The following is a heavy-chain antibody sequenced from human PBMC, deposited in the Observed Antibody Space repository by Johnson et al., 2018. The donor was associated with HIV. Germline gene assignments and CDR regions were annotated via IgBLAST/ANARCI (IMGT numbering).Heavy chain of an antibody. V-gene: IGHV3-30*04. D-gene: IGHD1-1*01. CDR3: ARGGIIHDAFDI. CDR2: ISYDGSNK. CDR1: GFTFSSYA. Sequence: QVQLVESGGGVVQPGRSLRLSCAASGFTFSSYAMHWVRQAPGKGLEWVAVISYDGSNKYYADSVKGRFTISRDNSKNTLYLHMNSLKPEDTAVYYCARGGIIHDAFDIWGQGTVVTVSS. J-gene: IGHJ3*02.